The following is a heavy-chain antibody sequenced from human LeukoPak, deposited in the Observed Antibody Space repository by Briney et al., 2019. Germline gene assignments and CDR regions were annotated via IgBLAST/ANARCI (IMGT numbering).Heavy chain of an antibody. D-gene: IGHD5-18*01. J-gene: IGHJ3*02. CDR2: MNPNSGNP. CDR3: ARGRGYSYGRGAFDI. Sequence: ASVKVSCKPSGYSFTSYDINGVRQATGQGREWMGWMNPNSGNPGYAQKFQGRVTMTRNTSISTAYMELSSLRSEDTAVYYCARGRGYSYGRGAFDIWGQGTMVTVSS. CDR1: GYSFTSYD. V-gene: IGHV1-8*01.